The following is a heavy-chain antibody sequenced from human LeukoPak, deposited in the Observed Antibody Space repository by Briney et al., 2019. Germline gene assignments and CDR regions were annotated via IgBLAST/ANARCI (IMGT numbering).Heavy chain of an antibody. Sequence: PSETLSLTWTVAGGSISSGGYYWGWIRQPPGNGLEGIGYIYHSGSTYYNLSLKSRVTISVDTSKNQFSLKLSSVTAADTAVYYCARGWFGELSPFDYWGQGTLVTVSS. J-gene: IGHJ4*02. V-gene: IGHV4-30-2*01. CDR1: GGSISSGGYY. D-gene: IGHD3-10*01. CDR3: ARGWFGELSPFDY. CDR2: IYHSGST.